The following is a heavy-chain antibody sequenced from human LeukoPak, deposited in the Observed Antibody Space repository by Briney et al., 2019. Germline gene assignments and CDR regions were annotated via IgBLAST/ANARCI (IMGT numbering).Heavy chain of an antibody. CDR3: AKTSDQLLYSKFDF. V-gene: IGHV3-30*02. Sequence: AGGSLRLSCATSGFTFSFYGMHWVRQAPGKGLEWVAFIQYDGSYKFYADSVHGRFSIFRDNSKNTLFLQMNSLRAEDTAVYYCAKTSDQLLYSKFDFWGQGTLVTVSS. J-gene: IGHJ4*02. CDR1: GFTFSFYG. CDR2: IQYDGSYK. D-gene: IGHD2-2*02.